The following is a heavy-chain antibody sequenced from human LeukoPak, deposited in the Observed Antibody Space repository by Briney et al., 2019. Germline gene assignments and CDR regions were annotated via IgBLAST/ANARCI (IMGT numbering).Heavy chain of an antibody. CDR2: IYYSGST. J-gene: IGHJ4*02. CDR3: VRGPNIVVVPAAILDY. Sequence: TSETLSLTCTVSGGSISSGDYSWSWIRQPPGKGLEWIGYIYYSGSTYYDPSLKSRVTISVDTSKNQFSLKLSSVTAADTAVYYCVRGPNIVVVPAAILDYWGQGTLVTVSS. V-gene: IGHV4-30-4*01. CDR1: GGSISSGDYS. D-gene: IGHD2-2*01.